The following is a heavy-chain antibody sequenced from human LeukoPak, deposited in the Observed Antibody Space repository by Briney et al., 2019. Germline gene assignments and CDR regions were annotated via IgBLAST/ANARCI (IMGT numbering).Heavy chain of an antibody. CDR3: ARYPLSTLRYFDY. CDR2: TYPGDSDT. CDR1: GYSFTSYW. Sequence: GESLKISCKGSGYSFTSYWIGWVRQMPGKGLEWMGITYPGDSDTRYSPSFQGQVTISADKSISTAYLQWSSLKASDTVMYYCARYPLSTLRYFDYWGQGTLVTVSS. V-gene: IGHV5-51*01. J-gene: IGHJ4*02.